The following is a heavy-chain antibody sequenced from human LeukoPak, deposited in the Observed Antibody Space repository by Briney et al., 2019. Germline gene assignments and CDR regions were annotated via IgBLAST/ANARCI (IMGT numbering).Heavy chain of an antibody. CDR3: ARVMYSGSYNPSAWFDP. Sequence: SETLSLTCTVSGGSISSYYWSWIRQPPGKGLEWIGYIYYSGSTNYNPSLKSRVTISVDTSKNQFSLKLSSVTAADTAVYYCARVMYSGSYNPSAWFDPWGQGTLVTVSS. CDR1: GGSISSYY. CDR2: IYYSGST. J-gene: IGHJ5*02. D-gene: IGHD1-26*01. V-gene: IGHV4-59*12.